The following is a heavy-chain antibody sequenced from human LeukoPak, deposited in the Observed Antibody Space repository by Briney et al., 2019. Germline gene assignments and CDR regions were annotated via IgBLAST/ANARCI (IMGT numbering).Heavy chain of an antibody. Sequence: SETLSLTCTVSGGSISSHYWTWIRQSPVKGLEWLGDISNSGSTSYNPSLKSRVTISIDTSKNQFSLKLSSVTAADPAVYYCGRDALVGYFSYYYMDVWGKGTTVTVSS. CDR1: GGSISSHY. D-gene: IGHD2-15*01. J-gene: IGHJ6*03. CDR2: ISNSGST. CDR3: GRDALVGYFSYYYMDV. V-gene: IGHV4-59*11.